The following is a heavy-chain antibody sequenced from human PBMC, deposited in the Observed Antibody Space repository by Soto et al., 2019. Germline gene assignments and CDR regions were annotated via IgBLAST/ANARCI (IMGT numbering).Heavy chain of an antibody. Sequence: PVGSLILYCTASGFTFSSYSMIWVVQAPGNGLEWVSAISGSGGSTYYADSVKGRFTISRDNSKNTLYLQMNRLRAEDTAVYYCAKRRRLGARPHWPYYFDYWGQGTMVTVSS. CDR3: AKRRRLGARPHWPYYFDY. CDR2: ISGSGGST. V-gene: IGHV3-23*01. D-gene: IGHD6-6*01. CDR1: GFTFSSYS. J-gene: IGHJ4*02.